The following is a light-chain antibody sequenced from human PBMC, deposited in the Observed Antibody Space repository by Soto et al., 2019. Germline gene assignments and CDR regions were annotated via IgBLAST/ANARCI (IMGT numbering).Light chain of an antibody. Sequence: DIVLTQSPGTLSVSPGERATLSCRASQSVSSSYLAWYQQKPGQAPRLLMYDASNRATDIPARFSGSGSGTDFTLTISSLETEDSAVYYCQQRSTWPRTFGGGTKVDIK. CDR1: QSVSSSY. J-gene: IGKJ4*01. CDR3: QQRSTWPRT. CDR2: DAS. V-gene: IGKV3D-20*02.